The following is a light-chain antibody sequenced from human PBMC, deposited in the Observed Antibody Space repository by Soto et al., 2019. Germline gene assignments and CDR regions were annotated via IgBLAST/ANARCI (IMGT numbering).Light chain of an antibody. CDR2: DVI. CDR3: CSYSDSSLAV. J-gene: IGLJ2*01. V-gene: IGLV2-11*01. CDR1: SSDVGAYTY. Sequence: QSALTQPRSVSGSPGQSVTISCTGTSSDVGAYTYVSWYQQHPGKAPKLMIYDVIKRPSGVPDRFSGSKSGNTASLTISGLQTEDEADYYCCSYSDSSLAVFGGGTQLTVL.